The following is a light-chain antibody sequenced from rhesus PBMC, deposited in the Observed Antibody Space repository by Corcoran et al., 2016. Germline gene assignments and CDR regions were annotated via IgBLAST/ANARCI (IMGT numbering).Light chain of an antibody. Sequence: DIQMTQSPSSLSASVGDRVTVTCRASQGINKALSWYQQKPGNAPKLLIYAASSLQPGVSSRFSGSGSGSDYTLTISSLQPEDVATYYCLQDYTTPWTFGQGTKVEIK. CDR2: AAS. J-gene: IGKJ1*01. CDR1: QGINKA. V-gene: IGKV1-94*01. CDR3: LQDYTTPWT.